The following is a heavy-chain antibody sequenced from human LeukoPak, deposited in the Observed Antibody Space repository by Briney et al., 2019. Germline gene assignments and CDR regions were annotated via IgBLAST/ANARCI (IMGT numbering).Heavy chain of an antibody. CDR1: GGSFSGYY. D-gene: IGHD6-13*01. V-gene: IGHV4-34*01. Sequence: SETLSLTCAVYGGSFSGYYWSWIRQPPGKGLEWIGEINHSGSTNYNPSLKSRVTISVDTSKNQFSLKLSSVTAADTAVYYCARGSSPHSSSWPTAYYYYGMDVWGQGTTVTVSS. CDR3: ARGSSPHSSSWPTAYYYYGMDV. CDR2: INHSGST. J-gene: IGHJ6*02.